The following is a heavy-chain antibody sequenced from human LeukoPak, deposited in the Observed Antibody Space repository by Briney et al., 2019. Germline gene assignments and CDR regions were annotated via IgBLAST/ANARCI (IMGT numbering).Heavy chain of an antibody. J-gene: IGHJ4*02. Sequence: ASVKVSCKASRYTFNSYDITWVRQAPGQGLEWMGWISAYNGNTNYAQKVQGRVTMTTDTSTSTAYMELRSLRSYDTAVYYCARVSHYYGSEIEYWGQGTLVTVSS. CDR1: RYTFNSYD. D-gene: IGHD3-10*01. V-gene: IGHV1-18*01. CDR2: ISAYNGNT. CDR3: ARVSHYYGSEIEY.